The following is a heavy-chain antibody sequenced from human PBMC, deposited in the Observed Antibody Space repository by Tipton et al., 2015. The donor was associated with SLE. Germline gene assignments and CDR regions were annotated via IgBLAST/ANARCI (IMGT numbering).Heavy chain of an antibody. CDR2: INHTGSI. Sequence: TLSLTCAVYGGSFSGYYWSWIRQPPRKGLEWIGGINHTGSINYNPSLKSRVTISVDPSKNQFSLKLSSVTAADTAVYYCTRGADTYSSSWWYYYYYMDVWGKGTTVTVSS. CDR1: GGSFSGYY. D-gene: IGHD6-13*01. J-gene: IGHJ6*03. CDR3: TRGADTYSSSWWYYYYYMDV. V-gene: IGHV4-34*01.